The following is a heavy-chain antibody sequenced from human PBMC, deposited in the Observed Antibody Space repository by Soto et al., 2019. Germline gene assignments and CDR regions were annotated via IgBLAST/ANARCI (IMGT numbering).Heavy chain of an antibody. J-gene: IGHJ4*02. CDR1: GDSIRNYY. CDR3: ARGRGDYYFDY. CDR2: IHYSGGT. Sequence: SETLSLTCTVPGDSIRNYYWSWLRQVPGKGLEWIGYIHYSGGTNYNPSRKSRLTIAVDTSKNQFFLKLRSVTAADTAVYYCARGRGDYYFDYWGQGTLVTVSS. D-gene: IGHD2-21*02. V-gene: IGHV4-59*01.